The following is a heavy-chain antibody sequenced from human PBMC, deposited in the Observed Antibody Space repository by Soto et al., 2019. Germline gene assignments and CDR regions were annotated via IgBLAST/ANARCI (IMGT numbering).Heavy chain of an antibody. D-gene: IGHD6-19*01. J-gene: IGHJ3*01. CDR1: GGTLNKHA. V-gene: IGHV1-69*01. Sequence: QVQLVQSGAEVKKPGSSVKVSCQASGGTLNKHAITWVRRAPGQGPEGLGGVIPMFGIPNYPQKIKGRVTITAADSTNTSHMELSSLTSDDTAVYYCARGGTSGWLKGAYDVWGQGTQVTVSS. CDR2: VIPMFGIP. CDR3: ARGGTSGWLKGAYDV.